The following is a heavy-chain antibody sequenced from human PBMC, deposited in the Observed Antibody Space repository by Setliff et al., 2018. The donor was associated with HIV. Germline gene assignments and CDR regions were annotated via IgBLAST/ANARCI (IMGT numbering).Heavy chain of an antibody. CDR1: GGPMSGYY. CDR3: AKYWRASGTYVFDI. V-gene: IGHV4-4*08. D-gene: IGHD2-15*01. J-gene: IGHJ3*02. Sequence: KTSETLSLTCTVSGGPMSGYYWSRLRQSPVKGLEWIGYIYSSGTTNYNPSFKSRVSISLDTSRSQFSLMLSSVTAADTAIYYCAKYWRASGTYVFDIWGLGTMVTVSS. CDR2: IYSSGTT.